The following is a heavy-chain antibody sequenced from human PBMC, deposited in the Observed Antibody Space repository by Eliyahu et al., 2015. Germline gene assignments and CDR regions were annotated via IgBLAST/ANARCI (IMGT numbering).Heavy chain of an antibody. Sequence: EVQLVESGGGLVKPGGSLXLSCXAXGFTXSXXXMTWVRQAPGKGLEWVSSXSSSSSYIYYADSVKGRFTISRDNAKNSLYLQMNSLRAEDTAVYYCARDKGLQVMYYDFWRLHGMDVWGKGTTVTVSS. CDR2: XSSSSSYI. CDR3: ARDKGLQVMYYDFWRLHGMDV. J-gene: IGHJ6*04. D-gene: IGHD3-3*01. V-gene: IGHV3-21*01. CDR1: GFTXSXXX.